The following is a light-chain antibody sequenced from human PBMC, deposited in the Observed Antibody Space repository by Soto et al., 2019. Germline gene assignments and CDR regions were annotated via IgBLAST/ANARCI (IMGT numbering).Light chain of an antibody. CDR1: SGSASTSYY. CDR3: VLYMGSGISV. CDR2: NTY. Sequence: QTVVTQEPSFSVSPGGTVTLTCGLSSGSASTSYYPSWYQQTPGQAPRTLIYNTYTRSSGVPDRFSASILGDKAALTITGAQADDESDYYCVLYMGSGISVFGGGTKLTVL. J-gene: IGLJ2*01. V-gene: IGLV8-61*01.